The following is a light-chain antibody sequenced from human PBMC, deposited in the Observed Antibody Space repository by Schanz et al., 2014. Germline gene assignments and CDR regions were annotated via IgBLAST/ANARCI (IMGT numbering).Light chain of an antibody. CDR3: QQSYSTPPYT. V-gene: IGKV1-39*01. J-gene: IGKJ2*01. CDR1: QTIGTF. Sequence: DIHMTQSPSSLSASVGDRVTITCRATQTIGTFLNWYQQKPGQAPKLLISVASTLQSGVPSRFRGSGSGTDFTLNINSLQPDDFANYYCQQSYSTPPYTFGQGTKLEIK. CDR2: VAS.